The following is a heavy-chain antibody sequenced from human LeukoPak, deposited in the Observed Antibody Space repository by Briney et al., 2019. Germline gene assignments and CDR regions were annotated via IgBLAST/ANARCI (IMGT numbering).Heavy chain of an antibody. CDR3: ARDPGTMARGSRRGYDDYYYYMDV. J-gene: IGHJ6*03. CDR2: IYTNGNT. D-gene: IGHD3-10*01. CDR1: GGSISSTGYC. V-gene: IGHV4-61*09. Sequence: SQTLSLTCTVSGGSISSTGYCWSWIRQPAGKGLEWIGHIYTNGNTNYNPSLKSRVTISVDTSKNQFSLKLSSVTAADTAVYYCARDPGTMARGSRRGYDDYYYYMDVWGKGTTVTISS.